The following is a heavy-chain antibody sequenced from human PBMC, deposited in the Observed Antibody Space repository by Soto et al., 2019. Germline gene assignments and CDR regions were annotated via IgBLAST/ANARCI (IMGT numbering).Heavy chain of an antibody. J-gene: IGHJ4*02. CDR2: IKQDGSEK. D-gene: IGHD3-16*01. V-gene: IGHV3-7*01. Sequence: EVQLVESGGGLVQPGGSLRLSCVVSGFTFSSYWMSWVRQAPGKGLEWVANIKQDGSEKYYVDSVKGRFTISRDNAKNSLYLQMNSLRAEDTAVYYCARIMITFGGVRTLDYWGQGTLVTVSS. CDR1: GFTFSSYW. CDR3: ARIMITFGGVRTLDY.